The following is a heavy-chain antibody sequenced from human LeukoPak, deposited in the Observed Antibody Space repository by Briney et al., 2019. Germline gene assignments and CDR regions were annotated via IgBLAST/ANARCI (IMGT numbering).Heavy chain of an antibody. D-gene: IGHD6-6*01. V-gene: IGHV3-23*01. J-gene: IGHJ4*02. Sequence: PGGSLRLSCAASGFTFSSYAMSWVRQAPGKGLEWVSAISGSGGSTYYADSVKGRFTISRDNSKNTLYLQMNSLRAEDTAVYYCAKVGIVAYSSSSNFDYWGQGTLVTVSS. CDR1: GFTFSSYA. CDR3: AKVGIVAYSSSSNFDY. CDR2: ISGSGGST.